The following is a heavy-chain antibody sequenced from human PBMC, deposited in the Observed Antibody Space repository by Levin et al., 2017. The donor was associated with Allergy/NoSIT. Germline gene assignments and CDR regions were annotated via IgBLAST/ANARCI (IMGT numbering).Heavy chain of an antibody. Sequence: GESLKISCAASGFTFSSYAMSWVRQAPGKGLEWVSAISGSGGSTYYADSVKGRFTISRDNSKNTLYLQMNSLRAEDTAVYYCAKEHDMVLGAQQGVAFDIWGQGTMVTVSS. V-gene: IGHV3-23*01. CDR2: ISGSGGST. CDR1: GFTFSSYA. D-gene: IGHD3-10*01. J-gene: IGHJ3*02. CDR3: AKEHDMVLGAQQGVAFDI.